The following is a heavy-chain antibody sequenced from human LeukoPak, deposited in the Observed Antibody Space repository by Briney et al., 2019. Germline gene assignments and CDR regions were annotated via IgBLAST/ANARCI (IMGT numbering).Heavy chain of an antibody. CDR2: IYYSGST. J-gene: IGHJ4*02. Sequence: SETLSLTCTVSGGSISRGDYYWSWIRQPPGKGLEWIGYIYYSGSTYYNPSLKSRVTISVDTSKNQFSLKLSSVTAAETAVYYCARVRRGSGSYYNGYYFDYWGQGTLVTVSS. CDR1: GGSISRGDYY. V-gene: IGHV4-30-4*01. CDR3: ARVRRGSGSYYNGYYFDY. D-gene: IGHD3-10*01.